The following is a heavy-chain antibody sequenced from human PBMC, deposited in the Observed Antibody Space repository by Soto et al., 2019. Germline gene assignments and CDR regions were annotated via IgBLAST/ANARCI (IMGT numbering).Heavy chain of an antibody. CDR3: TTGVGYNWNADDPFGV. J-gene: IGHJ3*01. Sequence: VQLVESGGGLVKPGGSLRLSCAASGFTFSDAWMSWVRQARGKGLEWVGRIKSKTHGGTTDYAALVQGRFTISREDSENTLYLQMSSLKTEDTGVYYCTTGVGYNWNADDPFGVWGQGTMVTVSS. CDR1: GFTFSDAW. CDR2: IKSKTHGGTT. D-gene: IGHD1-1*01. V-gene: IGHV3-15*01.